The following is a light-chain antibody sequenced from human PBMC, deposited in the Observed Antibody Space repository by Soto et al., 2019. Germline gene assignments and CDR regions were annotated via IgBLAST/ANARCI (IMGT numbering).Light chain of an antibody. CDR1: ENIKSW. Sequence: DIQMTQSPSTLSASVGDRVTIACRASENIKSWLAWYQQQPGKAPKLLIYKASSLQSGVPSRFSGSGSGTEFTLTISSLQTDDFATYYCQQDNSYPYTFVQGTLLEIK. CDR3: QQDNSYPYT. CDR2: KAS. J-gene: IGKJ2*01. V-gene: IGKV1-5*03.